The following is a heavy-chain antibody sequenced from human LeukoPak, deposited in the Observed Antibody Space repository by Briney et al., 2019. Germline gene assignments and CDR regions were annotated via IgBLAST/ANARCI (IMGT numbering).Heavy chain of an antibody. V-gene: IGHV3-23*01. CDR3: ARDQYYYDSSGRGVPDY. CDR2: ISGSGGST. CDR1: GFTFSSYA. D-gene: IGHD3-22*01. Sequence: GGSLRLSCAASGFTFSSYAMSWVRQAPGKGLEWVSAISGSGGSTYYADSVKGRFTISRDNAKNSLYLQMNSLRAEDTAVYYCARDQYYYDSSGRGVPDYWGQGTLVTVSS. J-gene: IGHJ4*02.